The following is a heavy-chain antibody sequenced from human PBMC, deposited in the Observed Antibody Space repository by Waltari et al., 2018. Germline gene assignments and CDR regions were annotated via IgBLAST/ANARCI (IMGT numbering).Heavy chain of an antibody. J-gene: IGHJ6*03. CDR3: ARARAPLRGYYYYMDV. CDR1: GFTFSSYW. D-gene: IGHD3-16*01. CDR2: INTDGSST. Sequence: EVQLVESGGGLVQPGGSLRLSCAASGFTFSSYWMHWVRQAPGKGLVWVSRINTDGSSTSYADSVKGRFTISRDNAKNTLYLQMNSLRAEDTAVYYCARARAPLRGYYYYMDVWGKGTTVIVSS. V-gene: IGHV3-74*01.